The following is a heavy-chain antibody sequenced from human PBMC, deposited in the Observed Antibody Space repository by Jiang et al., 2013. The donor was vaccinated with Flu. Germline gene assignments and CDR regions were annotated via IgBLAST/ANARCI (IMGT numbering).Heavy chain of an antibody. J-gene: IGHJ5*02. Sequence: SGAEVKKPGASVKVSCKASGYTFTSYYMHWVRQAPGRGLEWMGIINPSGGSTSYAQKFQGRVTMTRDTSTSTVYMELSSLRSEDTAVYYCASTIPICSGGSCFNWFDPWGQGTLVTVSS. CDR2: INPSGGST. V-gene: IGHV1-46*01. CDR1: GYTFTSYY. CDR3: ASTIPICSGGSCFNWFDP. D-gene: IGHD2-15*01.